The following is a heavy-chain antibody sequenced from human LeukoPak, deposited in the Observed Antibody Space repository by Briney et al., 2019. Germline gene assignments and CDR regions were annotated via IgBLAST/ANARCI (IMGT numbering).Heavy chain of an antibody. D-gene: IGHD4-17*01. CDR1: GGTFSSYA. CDR2: IIPILGIA. CDR3: ARDGGTVPTGYYYGMDV. V-gene: IGHV1-69*04. Sequence: SVKVSCKASGGTFSSYAISWVRQAPGQGLEWMGRIIPILGIANYAQKFQGRVTITADKSTSTAYMELSSLRSEDTAVYYCARDGGTVPTGYYYGMDVWGQGTTVTVSS. J-gene: IGHJ6*02.